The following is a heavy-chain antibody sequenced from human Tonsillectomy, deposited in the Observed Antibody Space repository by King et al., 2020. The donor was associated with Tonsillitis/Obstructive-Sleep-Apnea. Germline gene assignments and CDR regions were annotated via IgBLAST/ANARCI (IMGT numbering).Heavy chain of an antibody. CDR1: GFTFSSYG. D-gene: IGHD2-2*01. Sequence: VQLVESGGGVVQPGRSLRLSCAASGFTFSSYGMHWVRQAPGKGLEWVAVIWDDGSNKYYADSVKGRFTISRDNSKNTLYLQMNSLRAEDTAVYYCAGEGVVPAAIQTYAFDYWGQGTLVTVSS. CDR2: IWDDGSNK. J-gene: IGHJ4*02. V-gene: IGHV3-33*01. CDR3: AGEGVVPAAIQTYAFDY.